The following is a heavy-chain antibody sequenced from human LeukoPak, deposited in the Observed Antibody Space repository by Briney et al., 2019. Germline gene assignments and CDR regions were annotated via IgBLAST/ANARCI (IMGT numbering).Heavy chain of an antibody. CDR1: GFIFSSYE. CDR2: IKQDGSKK. V-gene: IGHV3-7*01. J-gene: IGHJ4*02. D-gene: IGHD3-10*01. CDR3: ARFISLGG. Sequence: GGSLRLSCAASGFIFSSYEMNWVRQAPGKGLEWAANIKQDGSKKNYVDSVKGRFTISRDNAKNSLYLQMNSLRVEDTAVYYCARFISLGGWGQGAPVTVSS.